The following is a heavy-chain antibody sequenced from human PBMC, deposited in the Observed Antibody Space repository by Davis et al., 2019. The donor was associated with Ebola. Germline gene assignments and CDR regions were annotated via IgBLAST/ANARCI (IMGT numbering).Heavy chain of an antibody. V-gene: IGHV3-30-3*01. Sequence: GESLKISCAASKFSFSRYALHWIRQAPGKGLEWVAVISYDGSNKYDADSVKGRFTISRDNSKNTLYLQMNSLRAEDTAVYYCARGGRWYDIMTEASLMDVWGKGTTVAVSP. CDR1: KFSFSRYA. CDR3: ARGGRWYDIMTEASLMDV. D-gene: IGHD3-9*01. J-gene: IGHJ6*04. CDR2: ISYDGSNK.